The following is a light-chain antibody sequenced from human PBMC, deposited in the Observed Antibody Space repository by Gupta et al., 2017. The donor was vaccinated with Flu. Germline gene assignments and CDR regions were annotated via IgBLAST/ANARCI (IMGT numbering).Light chain of an antibody. J-gene: IGLJ3*02. Sequence: QAGLTQPPSVSKGLRQTATLTCTGNSNNVGNQGAAWLQQHQGHPPKLLSYRNNNRPSGIAERFPASRSGNTASLTITGLQPEDEADYYCSAWDSSLSANWVFGGGTKLTVL. CDR1: SNNVGNQG. CDR2: RNN. V-gene: IGLV10-54*04. CDR3: SAWDSSLSANWV.